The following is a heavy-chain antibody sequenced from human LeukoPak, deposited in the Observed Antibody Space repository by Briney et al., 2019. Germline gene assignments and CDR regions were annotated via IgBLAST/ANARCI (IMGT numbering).Heavy chain of an antibody. J-gene: IGHJ4*02. Sequence: GGSLRLSCAASGFTFSSYAMHWVRQAPGNGLEWVAVISYDGSNKHYADSVKGRFTISRDNSKNTLYLQMNSLRAEDTAVYYCARERPREVVAYYFDYWGQGTLVTVSS. CDR3: ARERPREVVAYYFDY. D-gene: IGHD2-15*01. V-gene: IGHV3-30-3*01. CDR2: ISYDGSNK. CDR1: GFTFSSYA.